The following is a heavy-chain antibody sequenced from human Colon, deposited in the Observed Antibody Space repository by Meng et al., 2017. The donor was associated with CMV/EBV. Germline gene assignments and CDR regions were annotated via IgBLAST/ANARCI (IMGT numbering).Heavy chain of an antibody. V-gene: IGHV3-11*01. J-gene: IGHJ4*02. CDR1: EFTFRFSDYY. D-gene: IGHD6-13*01. CDR3: ARDSHGTSSLIY. Sequence: GGSLRLSCEASEFTFRFSDYYMNWIRQAPGKGLEWVAYVSNDGRHTDYAYSVKGRFTISRDNAKSSVYLQLDSLRAEDSAIYYCARDSHGTSSLIYWGQGTRVTVSS. CDR2: VSNDGRHT.